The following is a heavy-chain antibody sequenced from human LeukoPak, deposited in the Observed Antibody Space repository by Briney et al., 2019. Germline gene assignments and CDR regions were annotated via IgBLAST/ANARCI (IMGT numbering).Heavy chain of an antibody. CDR1: GGTFSSYT. CDR3: ALEGMATLDAFDI. CDR2: IIPILGIA. D-gene: IGHD5-24*01. Sequence: SVKVSCKASGGTFSSYTISWVRQAPGQGLEWMGRIIPILGIANYAQKFQGRVTITADKSTSTAYMELSSLRSENTAVYYCALEGMATLDAFDIWGQGTMVTVSS. V-gene: IGHV1-69*02. J-gene: IGHJ3*02.